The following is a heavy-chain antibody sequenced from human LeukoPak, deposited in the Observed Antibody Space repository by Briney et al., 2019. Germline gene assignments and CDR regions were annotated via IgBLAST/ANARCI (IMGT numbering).Heavy chain of an antibody. V-gene: IGHV4-39*07. CDR1: GGSISSSSYY. Sequence: SETLSLTCTVSGGSISSSSYYWGWIRQPPGKGLEWIGSIYHSGSTYYNPSLKSRVTISVDTSKNQFSLKLSSVTAADTAVYYCARETSQKGAHYMDVWGKGTTVTISS. CDR2: IYHSGST. CDR3: ARETSQKGAHYMDV. D-gene: IGHD3-16*01. J-gene: IGHJ6*03.